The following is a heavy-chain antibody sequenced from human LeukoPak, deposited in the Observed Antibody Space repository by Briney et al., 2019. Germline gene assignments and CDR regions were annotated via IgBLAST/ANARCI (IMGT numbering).Heavy chain of an antibody. CDR2: IYSGGTT. J-gene: IGHJ6*03. Sequence: GGSLRLSCAASGFSVSSNFMSWVRQAPGKGLEWVSVIYSGGTTYNADSVSGRFTISRDNSKSMLYLQMNSLRAEDTAVYYCARDGYGYNYMDVWGKGTTVTVSS. CDR3: ARDGYGYNYMDV. CDR1: GFSVSSNF. D-gene: IGHD5-12*01. V-gene: IGHV3-53*01.